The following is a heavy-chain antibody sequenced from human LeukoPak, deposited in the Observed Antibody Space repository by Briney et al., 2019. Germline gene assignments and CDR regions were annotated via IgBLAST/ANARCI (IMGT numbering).Heavy chain of an antibody. CDR3: AKQLGYCSDGSCYFPY. V-gene: IGHV3-23*01. J-gene: IGHJ4*02. CDR1: GFTFSSSA. CDR2: ISNNGGYT. Sequence: GGSLRLSCAASGFTFSSSAMSWVRQAPGKELEWVSAISNNGGYTYFADSVQGRFTISRDNSKSTLCLQMNSLRAEDTAVYYCAKQLGYCSDGSCYFPYWGQGTLVTVSS. D-gene: IGHD2-15*01.